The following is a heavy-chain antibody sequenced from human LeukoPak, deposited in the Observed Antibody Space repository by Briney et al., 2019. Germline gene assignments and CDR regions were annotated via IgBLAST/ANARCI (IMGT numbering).Heavy chain of an antibody. CDR2: INPNSGGT. CDR3: ARGGITIFGVVIDRNWFDP. V-gene: IGHV1-2*02. CDR1: GYTFTGYY. D-gene: IGHD3-3*01. J-gene: IGHJ5*02. Sequence: ASVKVSCKASGYTFTGYYMHWVRQAPGQGLEWMGWINPNSGGTNYAQKFQGRVTMTRDTSISTAYMELSRLRSDDTAVYYCARGGITIFGVVIDRNWFDPWGQGTLVTVSS.